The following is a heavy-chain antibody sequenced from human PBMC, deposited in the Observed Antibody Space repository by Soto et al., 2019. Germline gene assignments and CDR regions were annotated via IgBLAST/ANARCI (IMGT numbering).Heavy chain of an antibody. J-gene: IGHJ4*02. CDR2: ISYDGSNK. Sequence: GGSLRLSCAASGFTFSSYAMHWVRQAPGKGLEWVAVISYDGSNKYYADSVKGRFTISRDNSKNTLYLQMNSLRAEDTAVYYCARVPNLITMIVDYYFDYWGQGTLVTVSS. CDR3: ARVPNLITMIVDYYFDY. V-gene: IGHV3-30-3*01. D-gene: IGHD3-22*01. CDR1: GFTFSSYA.